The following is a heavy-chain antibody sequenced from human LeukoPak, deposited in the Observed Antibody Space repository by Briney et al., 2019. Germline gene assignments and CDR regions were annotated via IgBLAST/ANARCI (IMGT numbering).Heavy chain of an antibody. V-gene: IGHV4-4*07. CDR1: GVSISSYC. J-gene: IGHJ6*03. Sequence: PSETLSLTCTVSGVSISSYCWSWIRQPAGKGLEWIGRICASGSTNYHPSLKSRVTMSVDTSKNQFSLRLSSVTAADTAVYYCARVRIAVAGTYFYYMDVWGKGTTVTVSS. D-gene: IGHD6-19*01. CDR3: ARVRIAVAGTYFYYMDV. CDR2: ICASGST.